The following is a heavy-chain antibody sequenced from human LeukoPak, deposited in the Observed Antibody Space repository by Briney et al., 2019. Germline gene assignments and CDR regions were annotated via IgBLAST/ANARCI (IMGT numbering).Heavy chain of an antibody. CDR2: INQSGST. Sequence: SETLSLTCAVEGGSLSGFYWTWVRQPPGKGLEWIGEINQSGSTNYNSSLKSRDTVSLDTSKNHFSLNLGSVTAADTAVYYCARSHQVQSRGRWFDPWGQGTLVTVSS. CDR3: ARSHQVQSRGRWFDP. V-gene: IGHV4-34*01. CDR1: GGSLSGFY. D-gene: IGHD3-10*01. J-gene: IGHJ5*02.